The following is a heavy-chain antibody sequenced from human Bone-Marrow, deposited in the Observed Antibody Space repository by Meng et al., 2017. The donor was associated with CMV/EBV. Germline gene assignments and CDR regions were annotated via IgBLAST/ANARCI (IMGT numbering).Heavy chain of an antibody. CDR2: ISSSDFI. J-gene: IGHJ3*02. CDR3: ARDRSPDYSGEAFDI. CDR1: GFTFNTYT. V-gene: IGHV3-21*01. Sequence: GESLKISCTASGFTFNTYTINWVRQAPGKGLEWVSTISSSDFIYYADSAKGRFTISRDNAKKSVFLQMNSLAVEDTAVYYCARDRSPDYSGEAFDIWGQGPRVTGSS. D-gene: IGHD3-10*01.